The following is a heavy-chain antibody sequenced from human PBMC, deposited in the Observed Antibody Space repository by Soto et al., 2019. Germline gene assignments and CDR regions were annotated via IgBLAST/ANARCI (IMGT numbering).Heavy chain of an antibody. J-gene: IGHJ3*02. Sequence: GGSLRLSCAASAFTFSSYSMNWLRQAPGKGLEWVSSISSSSSYIYYADSVTGRFTISRDNAKNSLYLQMNSLRAEDTAVYDCARDAGVYDFWGGYYDAFDIWGQGTMVTVSS. V-gene: IGHV3-21*01. CDR1: AFTFSSYS. CDR3: ARDAGVYDFWGGYYDAFDI. CDR2: ISSSSSYI. D-gene: IGHD3-3*01.